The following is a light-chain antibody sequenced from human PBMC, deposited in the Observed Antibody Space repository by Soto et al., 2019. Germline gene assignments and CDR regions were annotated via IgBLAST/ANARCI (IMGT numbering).Light chain of an antibody. CDR2: ADS. CDR1: QSVSGY. J-gene: IGKJ5*01. Sequence: EIVLTQSPATLSLSPGETATLSCSASQSVSGYIGWYQQKPGQAPRLLIYADSNRATGIPDRFSGSGSGTDFTLTISRLEPEDFAVYYCQQYGSSLPITFGQGTRLEIK. CDR3: QQYGSSLPIT. V-gene: IGKV3-20*01.